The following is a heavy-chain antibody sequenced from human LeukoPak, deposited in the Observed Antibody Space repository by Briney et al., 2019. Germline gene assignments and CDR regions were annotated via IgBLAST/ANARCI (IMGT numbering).Heavy chain of an antibody. CDR1: GYTFTGYY. Sequence: ASVKVSCKASGYTFTGYYMHWLRQAPGQGLEWMGWINPNSGGTNYAQKFQGRVTMTRDTSISTAYMELSRLRSDDTAVYYCARGSGEKYYFDYWGQGTLVTVSS. D-gene: IGHD3-10*01. J-gene: IGHJ4*02. CDR3: ARGSGEKYYFDY. CDR2: INPNSGGT. V-gene: IGHV1-2*02.